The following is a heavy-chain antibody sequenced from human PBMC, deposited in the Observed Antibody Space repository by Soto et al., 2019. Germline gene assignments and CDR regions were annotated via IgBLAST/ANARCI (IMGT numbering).Heavy chain of an antibody. Sequence: ELQLLQSGGGLVQPGGSLRLSCSASGFTPGTSAMSWVRQAPGKGLEWVSTLGGDGFTTYYTDSVKGRFSVSSDNSADTVYLQMRSLRVEDTAVYYCAKVAERYFEAMDVWGQGTTVTVSS. D-gene: IGHD3-9*01. J-gene: IGHJ6*02. V-gene: IGHV3-23*01. CDR3: AKVAERYFEAMDV. CDR1: GFTPGTSA. CDR2: LGGDGFTT.